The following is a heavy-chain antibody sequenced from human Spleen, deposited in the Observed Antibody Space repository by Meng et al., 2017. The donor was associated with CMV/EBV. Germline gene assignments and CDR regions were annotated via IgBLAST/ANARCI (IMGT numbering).Heavy chain of an antibody. Sequence: QLQLQESGSGLVKPSQTLSLTCAVSGGSISSGGYSWSWIRQPPGKGLEWIGYIYHSGSTYYNPSLKSRVTISVDRSKNQFSLKLSSVTAADTAVYYCARDLDGSGIGWFDPWGQGTLVTVSS. D-gene: IGHD3-10*01. CDR1: GGSISSGGYS. CDR2: IYHSGST. V-gene: IGHV4-30-2*01. J-gene: IGHJ5*02. CDR3: ARDLDGSGIGWFDP.